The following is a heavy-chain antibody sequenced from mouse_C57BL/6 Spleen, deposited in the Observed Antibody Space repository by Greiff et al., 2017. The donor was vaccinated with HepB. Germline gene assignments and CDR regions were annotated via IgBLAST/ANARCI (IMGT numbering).Heavy chain of an antibody. J-gene: IGHJ2*01. V-gene: IGHV2-2*01. Sequence: VMLVESGPGLVQPSQSLSITCTVSGFSFTSYGVHWVRQSPGKGLEWLGVIWSGGSTDYNAAFISRLSISKDNSKSQVFFKMNSLQADDTAIYYCARGDYGSNYFDYWGQGTTLTVSS. CDR3: ARGDYGSNYFDY. CDR1: GFSFTSYG. D-gene: IGHD1-1*01. CDR2: IWSGGST.